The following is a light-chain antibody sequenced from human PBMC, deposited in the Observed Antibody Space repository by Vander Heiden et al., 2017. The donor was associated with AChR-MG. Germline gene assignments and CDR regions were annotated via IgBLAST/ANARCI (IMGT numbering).Light chain of an antibody. J-gene: IGKJ1*01. CDR1: QSVLYSSNNKNY. Sequence: DTVMTQSPDSLAVSLGERATINCKSSQSVLYSSNNKNYLAWYQQKPGQPPKLLIYWASTRESGVPDRFSGSGSGTDFTLTISSLQAEDVAVYYCQQYYSTPWTFGQGTKVEIQ. V-gene: IGKV4-1*01. CDR3: QQYYSTPWT. CDR2: WAS.